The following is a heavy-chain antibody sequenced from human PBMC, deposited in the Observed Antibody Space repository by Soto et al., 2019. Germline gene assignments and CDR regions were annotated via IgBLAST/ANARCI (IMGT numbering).Heavy chain of an antibody. CDR3: ARDFVVGATSYYYGMDV. CDR2: INPNTGGT. V-gene: IGHV1-2*04. CDR1: GYTFTGYY. D-gene: IGHD1-26*01. Sequence: GASVKVSCKASGYTFTGYYMHWVRQAPGQGLEWMGWINPNTGGTNYAQKFQGWVTMTRDTSISTAYMELSRLRSDDTAVYYCARDFVVGATSYYYGMDVWGQGTTVTVSS. J-gene: IGHJ6*02.